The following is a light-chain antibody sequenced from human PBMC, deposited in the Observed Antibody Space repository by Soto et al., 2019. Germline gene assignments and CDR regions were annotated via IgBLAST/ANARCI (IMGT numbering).Light chain of an antibody. CDR1: QSISNY. CDR2: ATS. CDR3: QQYDSLPYT. V-gene: IGKV1-39*01. J-gene: IGKJ2*01. Sequence: DIQMTQSPSSLSASVGDRVTITCRASQSISNYLNWYQQKPGKAPKLLIYATSTLQSGVPSRFSGSGSGTDFTLTISSLQPEDFATYYCQQYDSLPYTFGQGTKLDIK.